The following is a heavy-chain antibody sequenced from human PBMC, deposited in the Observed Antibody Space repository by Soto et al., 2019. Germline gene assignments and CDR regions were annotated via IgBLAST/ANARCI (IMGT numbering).Heavy chain of an antibody. V-gene: IGHV3-74*01. J-gene: IGHJ6*03. D-gene: IGHD3-3*01. CDR2: INSDGSST. CDR1: GFTFSSYW. Sequence: GGSLRLSCAASGFTFSSYWMHWVRQAPGKGLVWVSRINSDGSSTSYADSVKGRFTISRDNAKNTLYLQMNSLRAEDTAVYYCARGRGAVRFLDYMDVWGKGTTVTVSS. CDR3: ARGRGAVRFLDYMDV.